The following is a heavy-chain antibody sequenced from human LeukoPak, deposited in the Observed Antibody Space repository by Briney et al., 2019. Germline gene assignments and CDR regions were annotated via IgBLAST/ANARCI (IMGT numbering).Heavy chain of an antibody. D-gene: IGHD3/OR15-3a*01. CDR1: GFTFSSYE. Sequence: PGGSLRLSCAASGFTFSSYEMNWVRQAPGKGLEWVSYISSSGSTIYYADSVKGRFTISRDNAKNSLYLQMSSLRAEDTALYYCAKDGLKGTSGYYMDVWGKGTTVTVSS. CDR3: AKDGLKGTSGYYMDV. CDR2: ISSSGSTI. J-gene: IGHJ6*03. V-gene: IGHV3-48*03.